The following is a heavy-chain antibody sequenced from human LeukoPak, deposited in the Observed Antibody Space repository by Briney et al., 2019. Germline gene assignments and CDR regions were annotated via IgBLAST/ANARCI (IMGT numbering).Heavy chain of an antibody. CDR1: GGSFSGYY. V-gene: IGHV4-34*01. D-gene: IGHD3-10*01. CDR2: INHSGST. J-gene: IGHJ3*02. CDR3: AREWGHYYGSGSYNYGAFDI. Sequence: TSETLSLTCAVYGGSFSGYYWSCIHQPPGKGLEWIGEINHSGSTNYNPSLKSRVTISVDTSKNQFSLKLSSVTAADTAVYYCAREWGHYYGSGSYNYGAFDIWGQGTMVTVSS.